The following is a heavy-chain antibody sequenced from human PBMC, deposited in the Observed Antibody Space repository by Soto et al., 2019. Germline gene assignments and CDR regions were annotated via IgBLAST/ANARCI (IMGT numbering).Heavy chain of an antibody. CDR1: GGSVSSESYY. V-gene: IGHV4-61*01. D-gene: IGHD2-21*01. J-gene: IGHJ5*02. Sequence: QVQLQESGPGLVKPSETLSLTCSVSGGSVSSESYYWSWIRQTPGKGLEWIGNVENSGSTKYNPSLKSRVTISVDTSKNQFSLKLSSVTGEDTAVYYCARERGDSHWIDPWGQGTLVTVSS. CDR3: ARERGDSHWIDP. CDR2: VENSGST.